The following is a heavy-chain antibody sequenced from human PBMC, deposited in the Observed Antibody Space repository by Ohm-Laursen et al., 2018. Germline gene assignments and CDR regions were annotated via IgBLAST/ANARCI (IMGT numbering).Heavy chain of an antibody. J-gene: IGHJ3*02. CDR3: AADMRVVTDAFDI. Sequence: GAPVKVSCKASGFTFTSSAMQWVRQARGQRLEWIGWIVVGSGNTNYAQKFQERVTITRDMSTSTAYMELSSLRSEDTAVYYCAADMRVVTDAFDIWGQGTMVTVSS. CDR2: IVVGSGNT. V-gene: IGHV1-58*02. CDR1: GFTFTSSA. D-gene: IGHD3-3*01.